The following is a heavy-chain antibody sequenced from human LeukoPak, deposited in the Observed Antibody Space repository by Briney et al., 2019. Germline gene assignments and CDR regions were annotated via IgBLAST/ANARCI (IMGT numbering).Heavy chain of an antibody. J-gene: IGHJ3*02. CDR1: GFTFSSYG. CDR3: AKRSPSAGAFDI. V-gene: IGHV3-30*02. Sequence: GGSLRLSCAASGFTFSSYGMHWVRQAPGKGLEWVAFIWYDGSNKYYADSVKGRFTISRDNSKNTLYLQMDSLRAEDTAVYYCAKRSPSAGAFDIWGQGTMVTVSS. CDR2: IWYDGSNK.